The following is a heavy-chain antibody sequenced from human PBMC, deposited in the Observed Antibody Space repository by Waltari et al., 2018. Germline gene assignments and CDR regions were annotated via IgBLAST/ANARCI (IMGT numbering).Heavy chain of an antibody. J-gene: IGHJ4*02. Sequence: QVQLVQSGAEVKQPGASVKVSCKASGYDFGDFMHWIRQVPGQGLEWVGWIYPKNGDTRYAQKCQGRVTLTRDTSITTVYMEVTSLTSDDTAMYYCARAYSSGWYGSCEDWVQGTLVVVSS. CDR3: ARAYSSGWYGSCED. V-gene: IGHV1-2*02. D-gene: IGHD6-19*01. CDR2: IYPKNGDT. CDR1: GYDFGDF.